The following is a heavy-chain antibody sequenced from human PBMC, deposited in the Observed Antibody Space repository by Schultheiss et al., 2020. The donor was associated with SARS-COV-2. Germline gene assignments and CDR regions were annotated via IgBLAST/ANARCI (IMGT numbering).Heavy chain of an antibody. CDR2: IYSGGST. CDR3: TRDWESVVVVYGMDV. J-gene: IGHJ6*02. V-gene: IGHV3-66*01. D-gene: IGHD3-22*01. Sequence: GGSLRLSCAAFGFTFSSYWMSWVRQAPGKGLEWVSVIYSGGSTYYADSVKGRFTISRDNSKNTLYLQMNSLRAEDTAVYYCTRDWESVVVVYGMDVWGQGTTVTVSS. CDR1: GFTFSSYW.